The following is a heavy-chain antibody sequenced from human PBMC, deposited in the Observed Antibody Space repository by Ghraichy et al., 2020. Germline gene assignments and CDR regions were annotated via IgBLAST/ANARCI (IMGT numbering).Heavy chain of an antibody. D-gene: IGHD3-10*01. CDR2: IKKDGSEK. Sequence: GSLRLSCEASGFTFSNYWMNWVRQAPGKGLEWVASIKKDGSEKNYVDSVKGRFTISRDNAKNSLYLQMNSLRAEDTAVYHCAVSYGSGASDKWGQGTLVTVSS. V-gene: IGHV3-7*01. J-gene: IGHJ4*02. CDR3: AVSYGSGASDK. CDR1: GFTFSNYW.